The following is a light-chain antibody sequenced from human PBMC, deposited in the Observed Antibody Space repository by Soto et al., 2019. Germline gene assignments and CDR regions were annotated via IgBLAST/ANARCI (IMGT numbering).Light chain of an antibody. CDR2: EVS. CDR3: SSYTTINTLVI. CDR1: STDVGGYNY. V-gene: IGLV2-14*01. Sequence: QSVLTQPASVSGSPGQSITISCTGTSTDVGGYNYVSWYQLHPNKAPKLMIYEVSNRPSGVSNRFSGSKSGNTASLTISGLQTEDEADYYCSSYTTINTLVIFGGGTKLTVL. J-gene: IGLJ2*01.